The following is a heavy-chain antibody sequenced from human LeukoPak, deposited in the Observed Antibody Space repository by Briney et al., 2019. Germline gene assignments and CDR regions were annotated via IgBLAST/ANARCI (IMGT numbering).Heavy chain of an antibody. CDR2: IYYSGST. J-gene: IGHJ4*02. D-gene: IGHD1-26*01. Sequence: SETLSLTCTVSGGSISSSSYYWGWIRQPPGKGLEWIGSIYYSGSTYYNPSLKSRVTISVDTSKNQFSLKLSSVTAADTAVYYCARLGATERVLDYWGQGTLVTVSS. V-gene: IGHV4-39*01. CDR3: ARLGATERVLDY. CDR1: GGSISSSSYY.